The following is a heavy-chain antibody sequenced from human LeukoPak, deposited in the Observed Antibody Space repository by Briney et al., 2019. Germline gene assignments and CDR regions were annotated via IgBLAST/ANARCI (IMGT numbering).Heavy chain of an antibody. CDR2: ISSSGSST. J-gene: IGHJ6*02. V-gene: IGHV3-23*01. D-gene: IGHD6-19*01. CDR1: GFTFSSYA. Sequence: PGGSLRLSCAASGFTFSSYAMNWVRQAPGKGLEWVSAISSSGSSTYYADSVKGRFTISRDNSNNTLYLQMNSLRAEDTAVYCCAKDAVEQWLVPYYYYGMDVWGQGTTVTVSS. CDR3: AKDAVEQWLVPYYYYGMDV.